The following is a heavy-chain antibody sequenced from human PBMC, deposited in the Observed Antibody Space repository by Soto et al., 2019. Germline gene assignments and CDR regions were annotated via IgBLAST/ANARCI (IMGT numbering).Heavy chain of an antibody. CDR1: GGSSGSGNEY. Sequence: LCLPRSVSGGSSGSGNEYRSWIRKTPGKGLEWIGYIFSSGTTYYNPSLKSRLTMSLDTSQNQFSLKLNSVTAADTAVYFFARDPAPDDV. CDR3: ARDPAPDDV. V-gene: IGHV4-30-4*02. CDR2: IFSSGTT. J-gene: IGHJ3*01.